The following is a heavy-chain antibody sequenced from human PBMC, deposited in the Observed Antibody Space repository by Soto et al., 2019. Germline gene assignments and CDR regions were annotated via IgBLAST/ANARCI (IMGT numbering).Heavy chain of an antibody. CDR3: ARVPFDRSILCNPRSFDY. Sequence: QVQLPTWGAGLLKPAETLSLTCAVYGGSFSGYYWTWIRQPPGKGREWIGEINQSGFTNYNPSLESRVTMSVDESKNQSALGLSSVTVADQAVYYCARVPFDRSILCNPRSFDYWGQGALVTVSS. D-gene: IGHD2-21*01. CDR2: INQSGFT. V-gene: IGHV4-34*01. J-gene: IGHJ4*02. CDR1: GGSFSGYY.